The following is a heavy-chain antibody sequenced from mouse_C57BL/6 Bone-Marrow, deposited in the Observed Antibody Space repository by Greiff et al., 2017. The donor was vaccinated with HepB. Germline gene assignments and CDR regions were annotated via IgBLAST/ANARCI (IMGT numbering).Heavy chain of an antibody. V-gene: IGHV6-3*01. D-gene: IGHD2-5*01. J-gene: IGHJ3*01. CDR2: IRLKSDNYAT. CDR3: TGEENYSNYVWFAY. Sequence: EVKVEESGGGLVQPGGSMKLSCVASGFTFSNYWMNWVRQSPEKGLEWVAQIRLKSDNYATHYAESVKGRFTISRDDSKSSVYLQMNNLRAEDTGIYYCTGEENYSNYVWFAYWGQGTLVTVSA. CDR1: GFTFSNYW.